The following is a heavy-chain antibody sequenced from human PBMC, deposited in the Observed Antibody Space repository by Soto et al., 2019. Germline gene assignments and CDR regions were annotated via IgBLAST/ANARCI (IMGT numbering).Heavy chain of an antibody. J-gene: IGHJ4*02. Sequence: EVQLVESGGGLVKPGGSLRLSCAASGFTFSSYSMNWVRQAPGKGLEWVSSISSSSSYIYYADSVKGRFTISRDNAKNSLYLQMNSLRAEDTAVYYCARDQQWLRSPCDYWGQGTLVTVSS. CDR1: GFTFSSYS. CDR2: ISSSSSYI. V-gene: IGHV3-21*01. D-gene: IGHD6-19*01. CDR3: ARDQQWLRSPCDY.